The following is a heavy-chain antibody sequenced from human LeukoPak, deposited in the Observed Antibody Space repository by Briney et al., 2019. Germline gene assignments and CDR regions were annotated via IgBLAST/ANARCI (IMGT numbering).Heavy chain of an antibody. Sequence: ASVKVSCKASGYTFTNYAMSWVRQAPGQGLEWMGRINPNSGGTNYAQKFQGRVTMTRDTSISTAYMELSRLRSDDTAVYYCARPHDYGDGFDPWGQGTLVTVSS. CDR1: GYTFTNYA. CDR2: INPNSGGT. V-gene: IGHV1-2*06. D-gene: IGHD4-17*01. J-gene: IGHJ5*02. CDR3: ARPHDYGDGFDP.